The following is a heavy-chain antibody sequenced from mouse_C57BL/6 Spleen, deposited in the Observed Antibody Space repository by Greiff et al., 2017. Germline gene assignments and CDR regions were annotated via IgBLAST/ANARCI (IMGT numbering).Heavy chain of an antibody. Sequence: QVQLKESGAELVRPGTSVKMSCKASGYTFTNYWIGWAKQRPGHGLEWIGDIYPGGGYTNYNEKFKGKATLTADKSSSTAYMQFSSLTSEDSAIYYCARATTVVDGWYFDVWGTGTTVTVSS. V-gene: IGHV1-63*01. CDR2: IYPGGGYT. CDR1: GYTFTNYW. D-gene: IGHD1-1*01. J-gene: IGHJ1*03. CDR3: ARATTVVDGWYFDV.